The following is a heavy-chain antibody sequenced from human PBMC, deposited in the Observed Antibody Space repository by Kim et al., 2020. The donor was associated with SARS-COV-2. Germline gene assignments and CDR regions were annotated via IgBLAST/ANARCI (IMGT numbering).Heavy chain of an antibody. V-gene: IGHV1-69*04. CDR2: IIPILGIA. Sequence: SVKVSCKSSGGTFSSYAISWVPQAPGQGLEWMGRIIPILGIANYAQKFQGRVTITADKSTSTAYMELSSLRSEDTAVYYCARVVDYDILTGYSYYFDYW. CDR3: ARVVDYDILTGYSYYFDY. D-gene: IGHD3-9*01. CDR1: GGTFSSYA. J-gene: IGHJ4*01.